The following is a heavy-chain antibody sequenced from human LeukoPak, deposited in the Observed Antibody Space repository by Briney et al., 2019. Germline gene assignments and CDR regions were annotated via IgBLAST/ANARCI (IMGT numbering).Heavy chain of an antibody. D-gene: IGHD1-26*01. J-gene: IGHJ4*02. CDR1: RFTVSSNY. V-gene: IGHV3-53*01. Sequence: GGSLRLSCAASRFTVSSNYMTWVRQAAGKGLEWVSVIYSGGSTYYADSVKGGFTISRDNSKNTLYLQMNSLRAEDTALYYCAKEKRRWELAFDYWGQGTLVTVSS. CDR3: AKEKRRWELAFDY. CDR2: IYSGGST.